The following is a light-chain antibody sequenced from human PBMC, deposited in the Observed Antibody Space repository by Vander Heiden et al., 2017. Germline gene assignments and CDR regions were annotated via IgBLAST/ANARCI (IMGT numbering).Light chain of an antibody. J-gene: IGKJ3*01. CDR1: QSVLYSSNNKNY. CDR3: QQYTTTPVT. V-gene: IGKV4-1*01. CDR2: WAS. Sequence: DIVLTHSPDSLSVSLGERATINCKPSQSVLYSSNNKNYLAWYQQRPGQPPKLLIYWASTRECGVPDRFSGSGSGTDFTLTISSLQTEDVAVYYCQQYTTTPVTFGRGTKVGIK.